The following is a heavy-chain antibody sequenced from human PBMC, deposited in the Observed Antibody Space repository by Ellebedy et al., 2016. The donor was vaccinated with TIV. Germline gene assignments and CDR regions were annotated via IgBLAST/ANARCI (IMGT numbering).Heavy chain of an antibody. D-gene: IGHD3-22*01. CDR2: IKQDGSEK. CDR3: ARVHDRSDY. Sequence: GESLKISCAASGFTFSSYWMSWVRQAPGKGLEWVANIKQDGSEKYYVDSVKGRFTISRDNAKNSLYLQMNRLRADDTAVYYCARVHDRSDYWGQGTLVTVSS. CDR1: GFTFSSYW. V-gene: IGHV3-7*01. J-gene: IGHJ4*02.